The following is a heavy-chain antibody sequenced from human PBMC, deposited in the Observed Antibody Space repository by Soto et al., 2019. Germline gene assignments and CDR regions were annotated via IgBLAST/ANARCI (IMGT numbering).Heavy chain of an antibody. D-gene: IGHD2-8*01. Sequence: PGESLKISCKGSGYSFTSYWIGWVRQMPGKGLEWMGIIYPGDSDTRYSPSFQGQVTISADKSISTAYLQWSSLKASDTAMYYCARGGEICTNGVCSIIHYYYYGMDVWGQGTTVTVSS. CDR2: IYPGDSDT. CDR3: ARGGEICTNGVCSIIHYYYYGMDV. CDR1: GYSFTSYW. J-gene: IGHJ6*02. V-gene: IGHV5-51*01.